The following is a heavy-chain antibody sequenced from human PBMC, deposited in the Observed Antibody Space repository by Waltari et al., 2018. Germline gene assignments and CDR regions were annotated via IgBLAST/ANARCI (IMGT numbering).Heavy chain of an antibody. D-gene: IGHD1-1*01. V-gene: IGHV4-38-2*01. CDR3: ARTASANSFFDF. CDR1: DFSISSDYS. Sequence: QVQLQESGPGLVKPSETLSLTCVVSDFSISSDYSWGWIRQPPGKGLEWIASLYHSGSTHNTPSLTSRVTVSVDPSNNQFSLKLSSVTASDTAVYYCARTASANSFFDFWGQGTLVTVSS. CDR2: LYHSGST. J-gene: IGHJ4*02.